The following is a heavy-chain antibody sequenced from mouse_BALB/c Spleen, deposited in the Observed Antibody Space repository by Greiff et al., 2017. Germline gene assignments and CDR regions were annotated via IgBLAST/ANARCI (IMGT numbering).Heavy chain of an antibody. CDR1: GYTFTSYW. Sequence: VQLQQPGAELVKPGASVKLSCKASGYTFTSYWMHWVKQRPGQGLEWIGEINPSNGRTNYNEKFKSKATLTVDKSSSTAYMQLSSLTSEDSAVYYCARSLYGSSYVMDHWGQGTSVTVSS. CDR3: ARSLYGSSYVMDH. D-gene: IGHD1-1*01. CDR2: INPSNGRT. J-gene: IGHJ4*01. V-gene: IGHV1S81*02.